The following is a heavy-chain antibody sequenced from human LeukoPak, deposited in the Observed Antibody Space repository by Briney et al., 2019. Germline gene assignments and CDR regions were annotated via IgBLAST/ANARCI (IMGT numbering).Heavy chain of an antibody. J-gene: IGHJ4*02. CDR3: ARGRGLLLWIDY. CDR1: GGSFSGYY. D-gene: IGHD3-10*01. V-gene: IGHV4-34*01. Sequence: PSETLSLTCAVYGGSFSGYYWSWIRQPPGKGLEWIGEINHSGSTNYNPSLKSRVTISVDTSKNQLSLKLSSVTAADTAVYYCARGRGLLLWIDYWGQGTLVTVSS. CDR2: INHSGST.